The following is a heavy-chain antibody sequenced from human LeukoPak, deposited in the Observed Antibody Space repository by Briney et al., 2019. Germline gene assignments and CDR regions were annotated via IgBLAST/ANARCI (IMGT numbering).Heavy chain of an antibody. J-gene: IGHJ4*02. CDR2: ISGSGGST. D-gene: IGHD1-26*01. CDR3: AKGVGATVYYFDY. CDR1: GFTFSSYA. Sequence: GSLILSCAASGFTFSSYAMSWVRPAPGKGLEWVSAISGSGGSTYYADSVKGRFTISRDNSKNTLYLQMNSLRAEDTAVYYCAKGVGATVYYFDYWGQGTLVTVSS. V-gene: IGHV3-23*01.